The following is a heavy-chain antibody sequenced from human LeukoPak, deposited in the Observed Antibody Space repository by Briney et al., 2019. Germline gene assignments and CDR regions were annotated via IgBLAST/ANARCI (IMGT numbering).Heavy chain of an antibody. Sequence: SETLSLTCAVYGGSLNGYYWSWIRQPPGKGLEWIGEVNQSGSTNYNPSLKSRVTVSVDTSRDQFSLKLTSVPAADTAVYFCARGRSDYFESTGYYYFDNWGQGTLVPVYS. CDR1: GGSLNGYY. V-gene: IGHV4-34*01. CDR3: ARGRSDYFESTGYYYFDN. J-gene: IGHJ4*02. D-gene: IGHD3-22*01. CDR2: VNQSGST.